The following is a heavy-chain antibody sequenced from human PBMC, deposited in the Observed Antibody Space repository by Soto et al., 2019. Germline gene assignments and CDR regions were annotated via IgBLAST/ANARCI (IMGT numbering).Heavy chain of an antibody. CDR3: AKDPTGTVTLNWFDP. Sequence: QVQLVESGGGVVQPGRSLRLSCAASGFTFSSYGMHWVRQAPGKGLEWVAVISYDGSNKYYADSVKGRFTISRDNSKNTRYLQMNSLRAEDTAVYYCAKDPTGTVTLNWFDPWGQGTLVTVSS. D-gene: IGHD4-17*01. V-gene: IGHV3-30*18. J-gene: IGHJ5*02. CDR1: GFTFSSYG. CDR2: ISYDGSNK.